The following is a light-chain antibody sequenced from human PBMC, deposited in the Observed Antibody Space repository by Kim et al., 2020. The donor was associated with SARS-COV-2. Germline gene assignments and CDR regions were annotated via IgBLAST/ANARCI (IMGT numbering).Light chain of an antibody. Sequence: SPGEGATLSCRASQTLDSDFLAWYQQRPGQAPRLLIYGASSRATDIPDRFTGSGSGTDFTLTISRLEPEDFAMYYCQRYGGSPMYAFGQGTKLEI. CDR1: QTLDSDF. V-gene: IGKV3-20*01. CDR2: GAS. J-gene: IGKJ2*01. CDR3: QRYGGSPMYA.